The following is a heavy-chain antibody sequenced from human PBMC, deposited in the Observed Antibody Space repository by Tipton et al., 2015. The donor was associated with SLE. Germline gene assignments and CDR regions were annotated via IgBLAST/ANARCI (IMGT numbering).Heavy chain of an antibody. J-gene: IGHJ3*02. CDR1: GFSFSSYW. Sequence: SLRLSCAVSGFSFSSYWMHWVRQAPGKGLVWVSRINSDGSIIDYADSVKGRFTISRDNAKNTLYLQKNSLRAEDTAVYYCARKIAVAGVNGADTFDIWGQGTMVTVST. V-gene: IGHV3-74*01. CDR3: ARKIAVAGVNGADTFDI. D-gene: IGHD6-19*01. CDR2: INSDGSII.